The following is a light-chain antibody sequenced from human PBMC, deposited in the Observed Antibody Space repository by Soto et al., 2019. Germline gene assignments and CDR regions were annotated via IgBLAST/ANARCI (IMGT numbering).Light chain of an antibody. J-gene: IGKJ1*01. CDR1: QDIRND. Sequence: AIQMTQSPSSLSASVGDRVTITCRAGQDIRNDVGWYQQKPGKAPKLLIYGASSLQSGVPSRFSGSGSGTDFTLPISSLQPEDLATYYCLQDHIYPWTFGPGTKVEIK. V-gene: IGKV1-6*01. CDR2: GAS. CDR3: LQDHIYPWT.